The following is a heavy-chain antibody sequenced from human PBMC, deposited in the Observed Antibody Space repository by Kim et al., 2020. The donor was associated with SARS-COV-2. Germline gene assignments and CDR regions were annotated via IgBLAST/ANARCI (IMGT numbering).Heavy chain of an antibody. Sequence: GESLKISCKGSGYSFTSYWIGWVRQMPGKGLEWMGIIYPGDSDTRYSPSFQGQVTISADKSISTAYLQWSSLKASDTAMYYCARLSDRTCSSTSCYETNYYYYGMDVWGQGTTVTVSS. CDR2: IYPGDSDT. J-gene: IGHJ6*02. CDR1: GYSFTSYW. CDR3: ARLSDRTCSSTSCYETNYYYYGMDV. V-gene: IGHV5-51*01. D-gene: IGHD2-2*01.